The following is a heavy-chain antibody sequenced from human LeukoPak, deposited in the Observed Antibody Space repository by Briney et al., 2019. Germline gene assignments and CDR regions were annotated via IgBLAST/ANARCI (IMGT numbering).Heavy chain of an antibody. CDR3: ASKPPSVTIFAWFDP. CDR1: VGTFSSYA. V-gene: IGHV1-69*13. CDR2: IIPIFGTA. J-gene: IGHJ5*02. D-gene: IGHD3-3*01. Sequence: SVKVSFKSSVGTFSSYAISWVRQAPGQGLEWMGGIIPIFGTANYAQKFQGRVTITADESTSTAYMELSSLRSEDTAVYYCASKPPSVTIFAWFDPWGQGTLVTVSS.